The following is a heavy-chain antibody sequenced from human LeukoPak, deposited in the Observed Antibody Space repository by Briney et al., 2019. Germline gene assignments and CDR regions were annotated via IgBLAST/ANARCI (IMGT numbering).Heavy chain of an antibody. J-gene: IGHJ3*01. CDR1: GGSISSYY. CDR2: IYYSGST. Sequence: PSETLSLTCTVSGGSISSYYWSWIRQPPGKGLEWIGYIYYSGSTNYNPSLKSRVTISVDRSKNQFSLKLSSVTAADTAVYYCARDRDYYDSSGSAWGQGTMVTVSS. CDR3: ARDRDYYDSSGSA. V-gene: IGHV4-59*12. D-gene: IGHD3-22*01.